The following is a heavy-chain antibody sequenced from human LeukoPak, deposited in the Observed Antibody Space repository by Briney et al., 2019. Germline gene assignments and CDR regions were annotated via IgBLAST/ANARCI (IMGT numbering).Heavy chain of an antibody. J-gene: IGHJ6*02. CDR1: GYSFTSYW. D-gene: IGHD3-22*01. Sequence: KSGESLKISCKGSGYSFTSYWIGWVRQMPGKGLEWMGIIYPGDSDTRYSPSFQGQVTISADKSISTAYLQWSSLKASDTAMYYCARHPGPTYYYDSSGYYRSTQLYYYYGMDVWGQGTTVTVSS. CDR2: IYPGDSDT. CDR3: ARHPGPTYYYDSSGYYRSTQLYYYYGMDV. V-gene: IGHV5-51*01.